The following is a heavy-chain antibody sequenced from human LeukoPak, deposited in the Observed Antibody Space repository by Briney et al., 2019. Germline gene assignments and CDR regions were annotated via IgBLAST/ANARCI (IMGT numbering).Heavy chain of an antibody. Sequence: ASVKVSCKASGYTFTGYYMHWVRQAPGQGLEWMGWINPNSGGTNYAQKFQGRVTMTRDTSISTAYMELSRLRSDDTAVYYCARERVDHVVVPAAEFDLWGQGTLVTVSS. CDR2: INPNSGGT. D-gene: IGHD2-2*01. CDR1: GYTFTGYY. J-gene: IGHJ5*02. V-gene: IGHV1-2*02. CDR3: ARERVDHVVVPAAEFDL.